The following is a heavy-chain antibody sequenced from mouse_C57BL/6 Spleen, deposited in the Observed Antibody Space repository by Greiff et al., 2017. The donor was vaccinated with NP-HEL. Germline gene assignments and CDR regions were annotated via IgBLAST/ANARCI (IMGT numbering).Heavy chain of an antibody. Sequence: VKLVESGPELVKPGASVKISCKASGYSFTSYYIHWVKQRPGQGLEWIGWIYPGSGNTKYNEKFKGKATLTADTSSSTAYMQLSSLTSEDSAVYYCALITTVVAHFDYWGQGTTLTVSS. V-gene: IGHV1-66*01. J-gene: IGHJ2*01. CDR2: IYPGSGNT. D-gene: IGHD1-1*01. CDR1: GYSFTSYY. CDR3: ALITTVVAHFDY.